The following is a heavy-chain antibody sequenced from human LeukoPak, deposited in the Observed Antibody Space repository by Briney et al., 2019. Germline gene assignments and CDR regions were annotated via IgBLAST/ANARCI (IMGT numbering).Heavy chain of an antibody. Sequence: SETLSLTCTVSGGSISSGGYYWSCIRQPPGKGLECIGYIYHSGSTYYNPSLKSRVTISVDRSKNQFSLKLSSVTAADTAVYYCAGSIVVVPAAIPWFDPWGQGTLVTVSS. J-gene: IGHJ5*02. CDR2: IYHSGST. CDR3: AGSIVVVPAAIPWFDP. CDR1: GGSISSGGYY. V-gene: IGHV4-30-2*01. D-gene: IGHD2-2*02.